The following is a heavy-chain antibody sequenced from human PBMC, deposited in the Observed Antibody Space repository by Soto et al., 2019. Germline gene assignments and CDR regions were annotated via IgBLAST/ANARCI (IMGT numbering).Heavy chain of an antibody. CDR3: ARVPYYDSGGYHPRTYYYGMDV. D-gene: IGHD3-22*01. V-gene: IGHV4-59*01. Sequence: SETLSLTCTVSGGSISSYYWSWIRQPPGKGLEWIGYIYYSGSTNYNPSLKSRVTISVDTSKNQFSLKLSSVTAADTAVYYCARVPYYDSGGYHPRTYYYGMDVWGQGTTVTVSS. CDR2: IYYSGST. CDR1: GGSISSYY. J-gene: IGHJ6*02.